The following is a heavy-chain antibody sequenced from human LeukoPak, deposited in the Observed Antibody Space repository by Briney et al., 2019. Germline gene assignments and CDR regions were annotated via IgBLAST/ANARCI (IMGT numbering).Heavy chain of an antibody. Sequence: GSLRLSCVASGFTFSDYWMHWVRQGPGKGLVWVSRIDPDGTTPTYADSVKGRFTISRDNAKNTLFLQMNSLRAEDTAMYYCANLGGYISYGYRHFDYWGQGSLVTVTS. CDR1: GFTFSDYW. D-gene: IGHD5-12*01. J-gene: IGHJ4*02. CDR3: ANLGGYISYGYRHFDY. CDR2: IDPDGTTP. V-gene: IGHV3-74*01.